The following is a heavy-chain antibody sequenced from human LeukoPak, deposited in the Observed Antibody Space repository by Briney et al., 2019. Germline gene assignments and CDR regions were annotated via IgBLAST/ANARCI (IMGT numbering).Heavy chain of an antibody. CDR2: IYHSGST. Sequence: SETLSLTCTVSGYSISSGYYWGWIRQPPGKGLEWIGSIYHSGSTYYNPSLKSRVTISVDTSKNQFSLKLSSVTAADTAVYYCARMNPLMVYATIYYFDYWGQGTLVTVSS. CDR1: GYSISSGYY. V-gene: IGHV4-38-2*02. J-gene: IGHJ4*02. CDR3: ARMNPLMVYATIYYFDY. D-gene: IGHD2-8*01.